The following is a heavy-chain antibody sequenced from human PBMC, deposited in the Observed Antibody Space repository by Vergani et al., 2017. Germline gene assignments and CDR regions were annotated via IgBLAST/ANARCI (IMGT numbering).Heavy chain of an antibody. CDR1: GGSFSGYY. V-gene: IGHV4-34*01. CDR3: AKEARRITMVRGVLGAFDI. D-gene: IGHD3-10*01. Sequence: QVQLQQWGAGLLKPSETLSLTCAVYGGSFSGYYWSWIRQPPGKGLEWIGEINHSGSTNYNPSLKSRVTISVATSKNQFSLKLSSVTAADTAVYYCAKEARRITMVRGVLGAFDIWGQGTRVTVSS. J-gene: IGHJ3*02. CDR2: INHSGST.